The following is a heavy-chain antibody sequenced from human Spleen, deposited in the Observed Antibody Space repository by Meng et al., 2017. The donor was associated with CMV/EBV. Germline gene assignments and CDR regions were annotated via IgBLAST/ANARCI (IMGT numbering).Heavy chain of an antibody. CDR1: GYTFTSFD. CDR2: MNPNSGNT. V-gene: IGHV1-8*01. CDR3: ARDYFDTSGHYYRYAFDL. Sequence: ASVKVSCKASGYTFTSFDVSWIRQATGQGLEWMGWMNPNSGNTGYAQKFQGRVTLTRDTSINTAYMELSGLTSEDTAVYYCARDYFDTSGHYYRYAFDLWGQGTMVTVSS. J-gene: IGHJ3*01. D-gene: IGHD3-22*01.